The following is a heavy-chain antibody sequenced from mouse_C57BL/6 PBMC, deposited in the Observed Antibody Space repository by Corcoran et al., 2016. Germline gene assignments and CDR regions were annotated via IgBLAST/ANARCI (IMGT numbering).Heavy chain of an antibody. CDR1: GYTFTTYG. CDR2: INTYSGVP. V-gene: IGHV9-3*01. J-gene: IGHJ4*01. CDR3: ARGEVYHGSSSGMDY. D-gene: IGHD1-1*01. Sequence: QIQLVQSGPELKKPGETVKISCKASGYTFTTYGMSWVKQAPGKGLKWMGWINTYSGVPTYADDFKGRFAFSLETSASTAYLQINNLKNEDTATYFCARGEVYHGSSSGMDYWGQGTSVTVSS.